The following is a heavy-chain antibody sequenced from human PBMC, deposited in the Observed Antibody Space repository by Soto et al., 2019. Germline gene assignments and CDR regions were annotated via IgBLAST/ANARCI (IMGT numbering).Heavy chain of an antibody. Sequence: SETLSLTCTVSGGSISSGGYYWSWIRQHPGKGLEWIGYIYYSGSTYYNPSLKSRVTISVDTSKNQFSLKLSSVTAADTAVYYCARASSSITGIGHAFDIWGQGTMVTVSS. CDR1: GGSISSGGYY. CDR3: ARASSSITGIGHAFDI. V-gene: IGHV4-31*03. CDR2: IYYSGST. D-gene: IGHD1-20*01. J-gene: IGHJ3*02.